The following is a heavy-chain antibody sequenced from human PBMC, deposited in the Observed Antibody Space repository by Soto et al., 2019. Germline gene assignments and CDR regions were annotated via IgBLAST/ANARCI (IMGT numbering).Heavy chain of an antibody. CDR2: IYYSGST. CDR3: ARRYGDYFDY. D-gene: IGHD4-17*01. V-gene: IGHV4-59*08. Sequence: QVQLQESGPGLVKPSETLSLTCTVSGGSISSYYWSWIRQPPGKGLEWIGHIYYSGSTNYNPSLKSRVTISVDTSKNQFSLKLSSVTAADTAVYYCARRYGDYFDYWGQGTLVTVSS. CDR1: GGSISSYY. J-gene: IGHJ4*02.